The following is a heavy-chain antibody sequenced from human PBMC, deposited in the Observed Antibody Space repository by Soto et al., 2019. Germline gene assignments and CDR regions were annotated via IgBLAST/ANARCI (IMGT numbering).Heavy chain of an antibody. Sequence: GSVKVSCKASGYTCTSYYMHWVLQAPGQGLEWMGIINPSGGSTSYAQKFQGRVTMTRDTSTSTVYMELSSLRSEDTAVYYCARVYCTNGVCHMRGYYYYYGMDVWGQGTTVTVSS. CDR2: INPSGGST. V-gene: IGHV1-46*01. D-gene: IGHD2-8*01. CDR3: ARVYCTNGVCHMRGYYYYYGMDV. CDR1: GYTCTSYY. J-gene: IGHJ6*02.